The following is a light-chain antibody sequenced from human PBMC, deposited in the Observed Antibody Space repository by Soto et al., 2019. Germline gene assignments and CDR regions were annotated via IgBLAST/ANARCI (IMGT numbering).Light chain of an antibody. Sequence: EIVLTQSPCTLSLSPGERAARSCVASQSVSNNYLAGYQQKPGQAPRLLIYGASNRATGIPDRFSGSGSGTDFTLTISRLEPEDFAVYYCQQYGSSGTFGQGTKVDIK. CDR3: QQYGSSGT. CDR2: GAS. V-gene: IGKV3-20*01. J-gene: IGKJ1*01. CDR1: QSVSNNY.